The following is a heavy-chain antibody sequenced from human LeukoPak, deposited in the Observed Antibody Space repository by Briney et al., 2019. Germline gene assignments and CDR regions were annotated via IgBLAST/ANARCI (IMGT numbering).Heavy chain of an antibody. J-gene: IGHJ5*02. CDR2: VDPEDGET. Sequence: ASVKISCKVSGYTFTDYYMHWVKQAPGKGLEWMGLVDPEDGETIYAEKFQGRVTITADTSTDTAYMELSSLSSEDTAVYYCARGAPPGILTPGGFDPWGQGTLVTVSS. D-gene: IGHD3-10*01. CDR1: GYTFTDYY. CDR3: ARGAPPGILTPGGFDP. V-gene: IGHV1-69-2*01.